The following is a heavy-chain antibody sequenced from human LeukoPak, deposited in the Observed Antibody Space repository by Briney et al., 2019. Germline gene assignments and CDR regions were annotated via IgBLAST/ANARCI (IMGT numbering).Heavy chain of an antibody. CDR1: GYTFTSYD. D-gene: IGHD3-16*02. CDR2: MNPNSGNT. CDR3: ARVITFGGVIPY. V-gene: IGHV1-8*01. Sequence: ASVKVSCKASGYTFTSYDINWVRQATGQGLEWMGWMNPNSGNTGYAQKFQGRVTMTRNTSISTAYMELSSLRSEDTAVYYCARVITFGGVIPYWGQGTLVTVSS. J-gene: IGHJ4*02.